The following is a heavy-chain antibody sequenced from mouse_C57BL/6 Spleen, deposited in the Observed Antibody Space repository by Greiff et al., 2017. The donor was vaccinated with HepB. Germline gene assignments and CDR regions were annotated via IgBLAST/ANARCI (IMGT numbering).Heavy chain of an antibody. CDR3: ARGGGDRYYIDY. J-gene: IGHJ2*01. Sequence: QVQLKQPGAELVRPGSSVKLSCKASGYTFTSYWMDWVKQRPGQGLEWIGNIYPSDSETHYNQKFKDKATLTVDKSSSTAYMQLSSLTSEDSAVCDCARGGGDRYYIDYWGQGTTLTVSS. D-gene: IGHD2-13*01. CDR2: IYPSDSET. V-gene: IGHV1-61*01. CDR1: GYTFTSYW.